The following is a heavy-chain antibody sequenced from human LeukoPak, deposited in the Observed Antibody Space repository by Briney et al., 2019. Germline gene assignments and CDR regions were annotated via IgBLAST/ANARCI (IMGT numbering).Heavy chain of an antibody. CDR3: ARGRTPYCSSTSCYVFDAFDI. CDR2: ISYDGSNK. V-gene: IGHV3-30*04. D-gene: IGHD2-2*01. CDR1: GFTFSSYA. Sequence: PGGSLRLSCAASGFTFSSYAMRWVRQAPGKGLEWVAVISYDGSNKYYADSVKGRFTISRDNSKNTLYLQMNSLRAEDTAVYYCARGRTPYCSSTSCYVFDAFDIWGQGTMVTVSS. J-gene: IGHJ3*02.